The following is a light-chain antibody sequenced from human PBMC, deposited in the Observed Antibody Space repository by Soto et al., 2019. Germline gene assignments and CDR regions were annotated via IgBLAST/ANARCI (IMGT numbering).Light chain of an antibody. J-gene: IGKJ4*01. V-gene: IGKV1D-12*01. CDR2: AAS. Sequence: DIQMTQSPSSVSASVGDRVTITCRASQGISSWLAWYQQKQGKVPKXLIYAASILQSGVPSRFRGSGSGTDLTITISSLKPEDFETYYCQQVNNFPLTFGGGTKVDIK. CDR3: QQVNNFPLT. CDR1: QGISSW.